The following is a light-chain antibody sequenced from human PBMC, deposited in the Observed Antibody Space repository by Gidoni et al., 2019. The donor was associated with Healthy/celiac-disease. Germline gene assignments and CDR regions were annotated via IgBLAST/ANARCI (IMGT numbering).Light chain of an antibody. CDR1: SGSIASNY. CDR2: EDN. Sequence: NFMLTQPHSVSESPGKTVTISCTRSSGSIASNYVQWYQQPPGSAPTTVIYEDNQSPSGVPDRFSGSIDSSSNSASLTISGLKTEDEADYSCQSYDSSNRVFGGGTKLTVL. J-gene: IGLJ3*02. V-gene: IGLV6-57*04. CDR3: QSYDSSNRV.